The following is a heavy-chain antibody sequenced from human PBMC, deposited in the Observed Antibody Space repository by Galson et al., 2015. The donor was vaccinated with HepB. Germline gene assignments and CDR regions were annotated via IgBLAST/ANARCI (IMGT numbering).Heavy chain of an antibody. CDR3: ARIRCVVCKAHYYYGMDV. Sequence: SVKVSCKASGYTFTGYYMHWVRQAPGQGLEWMGWINPNNGGTKYAQKFQGRVTMTRDTSINTTYMELRRLRSDDTAMYYCARIRCVVCKAHYYYGMDVWGQGTTVTVSS. V-gene: IGHV1-2*02. CDR1: GYTFTGYY. J-gene: IGHJ6*02. CDR2: INPNNGGT. D-gene: IGHD2-15*01.